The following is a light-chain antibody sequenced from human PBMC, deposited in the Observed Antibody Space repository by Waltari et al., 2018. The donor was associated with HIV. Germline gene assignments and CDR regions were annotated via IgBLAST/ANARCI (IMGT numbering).Light chain of an antibody. Sequence: EIVLTQSPGTLSLSPGERATLSCRASQTVSNSDLAWYQQKPGQAPRLLIYGASTRAADIPDRFTGSGSGTDFTLTIDTLEPEDFAVYYCQQYARSPWTFGQGTKVEIK. CDR2: GAS. CDR3: QQYARSPWT. CDR1: QTVSNSD. V-gene: IGKV3-20*01. J-gene: IGKJ1*01.